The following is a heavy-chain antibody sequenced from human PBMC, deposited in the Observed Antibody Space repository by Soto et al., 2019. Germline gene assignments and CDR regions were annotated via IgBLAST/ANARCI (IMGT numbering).Heavy chain of an antibody. D-gene: IGHD2-15*01. CDR1: GFTFINYA. V-gene: IGHV3-23*01. J-gene: IGHJ3*01. CDR3: AKKGLGSLKTFCRGGGCHYAFDP. CDR2: ISGGGDGT. Sequence: EVQLLESGGGLVQPGGSLRLSCAASGFTFINYAMTWVRQAPWKGLEGVSTISGGGDGTYYADSVKGHFTISRDNSKNTLYLQMTSLRAEDTDIYYCAKKGLGSLKTFCRGGGCHYAFDPWGQGTMVTVSS.